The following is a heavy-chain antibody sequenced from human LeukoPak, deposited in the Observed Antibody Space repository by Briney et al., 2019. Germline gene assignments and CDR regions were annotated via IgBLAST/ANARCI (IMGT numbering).Heavy chain of an antibody. D-gene: IGHD2-21*01. Sequence: GGSLRLSCAASGFDFSSYGMHWVRQAPGKGLEWVAYIHYDSTTEDYADSVQGRFTISRDNSKNTLFLQMHNLRVEDMAVLYCAKAPVTTCSGAYCYPFDYWGQGTLVTVSS. CDR3: AKAPVTTCSGAYCYPFDY. CDR1: GFDFSSYG. CDR2: IHYDSTTE. J-gene: IGHJ4*02. V-gene: IGHV3-30*02.